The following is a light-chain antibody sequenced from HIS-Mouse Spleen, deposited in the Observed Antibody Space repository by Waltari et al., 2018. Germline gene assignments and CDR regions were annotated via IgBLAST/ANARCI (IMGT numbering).Light chain of an antibody. Sequence: DIQLTQSPSFLSASVGDRVTITCRASQGISSYLAWYQQKPGKAPKLLIYAASTLQSGVPSRFSGSGSGTEFTLTISSLQPEDFATYYCQQRSNWPPLFGQGTRLEIK. CDR1: QGISSY. J-gene: IGKJ5*01. V-gene: IGKV1-9*01. CDR2: AAS. CDR3: QQRSNWPPL.